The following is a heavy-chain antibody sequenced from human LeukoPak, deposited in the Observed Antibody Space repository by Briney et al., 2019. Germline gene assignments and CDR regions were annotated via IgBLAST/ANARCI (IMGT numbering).Heavy chain of an antibody. D-gene: IGHD3-22*01. Sequence: SETLSLTCTVSGGSISSYYWSWIRQPPGKGLEWIGYIYYSGSTNYNPSLKSRVTISVDTSKNQFSLKLSSVTAADTAVYYCARDVGYDSSGYYYALWGQGTLVTVSS. CDR2: IYYSGST. J-gene: IGHJ4*02. CDR3: ARDVGYDSSGYYYAL. CDR1: GGSISSYY. V-gene: IGHV4-59*01.